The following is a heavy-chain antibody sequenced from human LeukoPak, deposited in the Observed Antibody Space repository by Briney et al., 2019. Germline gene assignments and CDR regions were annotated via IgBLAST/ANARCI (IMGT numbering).Heavy chain of an antibody. D-gene: IGHD3-10*01. V-gene: IGHV4-34*01. CDR3: ARFAYYGSGSYYHYYYYGMDV. Sequence: SETLSLTCAVYGGSFSGYYWSWIRQPPGKGLEWIGEINHSGSTNYNPSLKSRVTISVDTSNNQFSLKLSSVTAADTAVYYCARFAYYGSGSYYHYYYYGMDVWGQGTTVTVSS. CDR2: INHSGST. J-gene: IGHJ6*02. CDR1: GGSFSGYY.